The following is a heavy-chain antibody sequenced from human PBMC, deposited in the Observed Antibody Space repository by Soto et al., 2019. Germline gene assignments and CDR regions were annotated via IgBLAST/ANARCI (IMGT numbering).Heavy chain of an antibody. Sequence: QLQLQESGSGLVKPSQTLSLTCAVSGGSISSGGYSWSWLRQPPGKGLEWIGYIFHSGSTYYNPSLKSRVTISVAGSKNHFSLERSSVTAAATAVYYCAREGGSGSTDLYCHVWGRGALVSVSS. V-gene: IGHV4-30-2*01. J-gene: IGHJ2*01. CDR2: IFHSGST. CDR1: GGSISSGGYS. D-gene: IGHD1-26*01. CDR3: AREGGSGSTDLYCHV.